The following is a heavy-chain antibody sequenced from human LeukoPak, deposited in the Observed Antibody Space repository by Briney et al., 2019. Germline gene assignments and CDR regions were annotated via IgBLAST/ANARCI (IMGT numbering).Heavy chain of an antibody. V-gene: IGHV1-18*01. CDR2: ISGYNGHT. J-gene: IGHJ4*02. Sequence: ASVKVSCKASGYTFPDYGISWVRQATGQGLEWVGWISGYNGHTNYAQKFQGRVTMTTDTSTSTVYMELRTLRSDDTAVYYCARDQNIAGRPDYWGQRTLVTVSS. CDR3: ARDQNIAGRPDY. D-gene: IGHD6-6*01. CDR1: GYTFPDYG.